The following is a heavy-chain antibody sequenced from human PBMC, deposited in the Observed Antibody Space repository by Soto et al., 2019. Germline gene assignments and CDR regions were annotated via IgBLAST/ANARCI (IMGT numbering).Heavy chain of an antibody. V-gene: IGHV1-46*01. CDR2: INPSGGST. J-gene: IGHJ4*02. D-gene: IGHD2-15*01. CDR1: GYTFTTYY. Sequence: QVQLVQSGAEVKKPGASVKVSCKASGYTFTTYYMHWVRQAPGQGLEWMGIINPSGGSTSYAQKSKGRVTMTRNTSTSTVYMELSSLRSEDTAVYYCARVYCSGGSCYGIDYWGQGTLVTVSS. CDR3: ARVYCSGGSCYGIDY.